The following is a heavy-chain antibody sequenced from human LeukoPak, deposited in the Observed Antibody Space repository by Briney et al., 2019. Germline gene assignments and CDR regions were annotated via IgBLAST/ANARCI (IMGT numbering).Heavy chain of an antibody. J-gene: IGHJ5*02. D-gene: IGHD6-13*01. CDR2: INPNSGGT. V-gene: IGHV1-2*02. Sequence: ASVKVSCKASGYTFTGYYMHWVRQAPGQGLEWMGWINPNSGGTNYAQKFQGRVTMTRDTSISTAYMELSRLRSDDTAVYYCARDDDIAAHSFDPWGQGTLVTVSS. CDR3: ARDDDIAAHSFDP. CDR1: GYTFTGYY.